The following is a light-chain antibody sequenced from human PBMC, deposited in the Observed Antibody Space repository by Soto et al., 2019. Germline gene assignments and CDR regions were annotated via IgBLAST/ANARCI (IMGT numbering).Light chain of an antibody. J-gene: IGLJ1*01. Sequence: QSVLTQPPPVPGAPGQRITISCTGSSSNIGADFDVYWYQQLPGAAPKLLIYGNTNRPSGVPDRFSGSKSGTSASLAITGLQAEDEADYYCQSYDRSLSGVFGTGTKVTVL. CDR1: SSNIGADFD. CDR2: GNT. CDR3: QSYDRSLSGV. V-gene: IGLV1-40*01.